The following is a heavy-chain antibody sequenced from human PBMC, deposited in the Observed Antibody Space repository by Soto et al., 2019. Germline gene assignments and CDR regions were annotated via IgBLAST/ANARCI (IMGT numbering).Heavy chain of an antibody. CDR3: AKDPPLPNAAVDVPFDY. V-gene: IGHV3-23*01. CDR1: GFTFSIYA. J-gene: IGHJ4*02. Sequence: EVHLLESGGGLVQPGGSLRLSCTASGFTFSIYAMSWVRQAPGKGLEWVSSISGSGGNTYYADSVKGGFTISRDNSKNPLYLQMNSLRGDDTAVYYCAKDPPLPNAAVDVPFDYWGQGTLVTVFS. CDR2: ISGSGGNT. D-gene: IGHD6-13*01.